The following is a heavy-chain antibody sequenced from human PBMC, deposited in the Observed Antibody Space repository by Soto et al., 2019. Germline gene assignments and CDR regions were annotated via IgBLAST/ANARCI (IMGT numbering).Heavy chain of an antibody. D-gene: IGHD5-12*01. CDR3: ARDGFGGGYAINHFDY. CDR2: ISSSSSYI. CDR1: GFTFSSYS. J-gene: IGHJ4*02. V-gene: IGHV3-21*01. Sequence: KTVGSLRLSCAASGFTFSSYSMNWVRQAPGKGLEWVSSISSSSSYIYYADSVKGRFTISRDNAKNSLYLQMNSLRAEDTAVYYCARDGFGGGYAINHFDYWGQGTLVTVSS.